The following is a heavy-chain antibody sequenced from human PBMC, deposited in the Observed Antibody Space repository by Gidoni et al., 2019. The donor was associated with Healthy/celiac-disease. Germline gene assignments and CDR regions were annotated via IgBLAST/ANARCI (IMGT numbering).Heavy chain of an antibody. Sequence: EVQLVESGGGLVKPGGSLRLSCAASGFTFSSYSMNWVRQAPGKGLEWVSSISSSGSYIYYADSVKGRFTISRDNAKNSLYLQMNSLRAEDTAVYYCARDYYGSGGRDAFVIWGQGTMVTVSS. V-gene: IGHV3-21*01. CDR1: GFTFSSYS. CDR3: ARDYYGSGGRDAFVI. D-gene: IGHD3-10*01. CDR2: ISSSGSYI. J-gene: IGHJ3*02.